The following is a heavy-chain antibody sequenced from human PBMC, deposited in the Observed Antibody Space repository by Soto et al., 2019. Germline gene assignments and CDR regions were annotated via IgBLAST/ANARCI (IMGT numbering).Heavy chain of an antibody. CDR2: INHSGST. CDR3: ARVDSCTTGYYYYYYGMDV. J-gene: IGHJ6*02. D-gene: IGHD2-15*01. CDR1: GGPFSGYY. V-gene: IGHV4-34*01. Sequence: PSETLSLTCAVYGGPFSGYYWSWIRQPPGKGLEWIGEINHSGSTNYNPSLKSRVTISVDTSKNQFSLKLSSVTAADTAVYYCARVDSCTTGYYYYYYGMDVWGQGTTVTVSS.